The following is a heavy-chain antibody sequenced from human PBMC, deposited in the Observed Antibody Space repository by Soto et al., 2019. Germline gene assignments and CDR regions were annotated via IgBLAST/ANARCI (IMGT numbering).Heavy chain of an antibody. J-gene: IGHJ4*02. CDR2: IGPSSSET. D-gene: IGHD3-16*01. CDR1: GFTFDSYA. Sequence: EVQLVESGGGLVQPGGYLRLSCVASGFTFDSYAMNWVRQAPGKGLEWISWIGPSSSETEYSDSMQGRFTISRDNAKNLLYLQMNRLKDEDTAVYYCARDHRWAFDYWGQGALVTVTS. V-gene: IGHV3-48*02. CDR3: ARDHRWAFDY.